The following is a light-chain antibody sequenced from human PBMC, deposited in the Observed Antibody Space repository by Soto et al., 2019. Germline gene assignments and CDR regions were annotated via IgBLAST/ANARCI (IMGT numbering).Light chain of an antibody. CDR1: NNDIGGFPY. V-gene: IGLV2-14*01. Sequence: QSALTQPRSVSGSPGQSVTISCTGTNNDIGGFPYVSWYQQVPGKAPKLLIYEVVKRPSGVSNRFSGSKSGNTASLTISGLQADDEADYYCSSFTSSSTWVFGGGTKLTVL. CDR2: EVV. J-gene: IGLJ3*02. CDR3: SSFTSSSTWV.